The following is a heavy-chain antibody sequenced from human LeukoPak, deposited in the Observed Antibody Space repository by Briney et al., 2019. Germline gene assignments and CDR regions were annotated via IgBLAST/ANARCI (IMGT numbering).Heavy chain of an antibody. D-gene: IGHD3-22*01. Sequence: GGSLRLSCAASGFTFSSYTMNWVRQAPGKGLEWVSSITRSSIYKYYADSVRGRFTISRDNAKNSLYLQMNSLRAEDTAVYYCAREGYYYDSSGYYYDYWGQGTLVTVSS. CDR2: ITRSSIYK. V-gene: IGHV3-21*01. CDR3: AREGYYYDSSGYYYDY. J-gene: IGHJ4*02. CDR1: GFTFSSYT.